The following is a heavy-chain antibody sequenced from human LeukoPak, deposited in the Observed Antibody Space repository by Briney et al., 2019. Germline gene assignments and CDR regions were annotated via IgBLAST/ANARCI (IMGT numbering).Heavy chain of an antibody. CDR3: ARVEAVAAAGLYFDY. CDR1: GGSISSGGYY. Sequence: PSETLSLTCTVSGGSISSGGYYWSWIRQHPGKGLEWIGYIYYSGSTYYNPSLKSRVTISVDTSKNQFSLKLSSVTAADTAVYYCARVEAVAAAGLYFDYWGQGTLVTVSS. CDR2: IYYSGST. V-gene: IGHV4-31*03. D-gene: IGHD6-13*01. J-gene: IGHJ4*02.